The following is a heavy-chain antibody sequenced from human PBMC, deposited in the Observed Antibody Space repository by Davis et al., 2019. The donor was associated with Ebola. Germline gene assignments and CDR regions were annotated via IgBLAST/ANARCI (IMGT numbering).Heavy chain of an antibody. D-gene: IGHD2-21*02. CDR1: GYTFTGYY. J-gene: IGHJ4*02. CDR2: INPNSGGT. Sequence: ASVKVSCKASGYTFTGYYMHWVRQAPGQGLEWMGWINPNSGGTNYAQKFQGRVTMTRDTSISTAYMELSRLRSDDTAVYYCARVWGPYCGGDCYSDYWGQGTLVTVSS. CDR3: ARVWGPYCGGDCYSDY. V-gene: IGHV1-2*02.